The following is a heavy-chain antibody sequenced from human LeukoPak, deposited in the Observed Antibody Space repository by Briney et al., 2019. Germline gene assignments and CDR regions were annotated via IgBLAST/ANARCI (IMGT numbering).Heavy chain of an antibody. D-gene: IGHD1-26*01. CDR1: GGSISSSSYY. CDR3: ARGLKVGATPDY. V-gene: IGHV4-39*07. J-gene: IGHJ4*02. CDR2: IYFSGST. Sequence: SETLSLTCTVSGGSISSSSYYWGWIRQPPGKGLEWIGNIYFSGSTYYNPSLKSRVTISVDTSKNQFSLKLSSVTAADTAVYYCARGLKVGATPDYWGQGTLVTVSS.